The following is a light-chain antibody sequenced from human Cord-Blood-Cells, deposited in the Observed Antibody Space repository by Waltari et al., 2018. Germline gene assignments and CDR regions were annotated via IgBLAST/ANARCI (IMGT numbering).Light chain of an antibody. CDR2: SNN. CDR3: AAWDDSLNGYV. V-gene: IGLV1-44*01. CDR1: SSNIASNT. J-gene: IGLJ1*01. Sequence: QSVLPQPPSAYGTPGQRVTIPCSGSSSNIASNTVNWYQQLPGTAPKLLIYSNNQRPSGVPDRFSGSKSGTSASLAISGLQSEDEADYYCAAWDDSLNGYVFGTGTKVTVL.